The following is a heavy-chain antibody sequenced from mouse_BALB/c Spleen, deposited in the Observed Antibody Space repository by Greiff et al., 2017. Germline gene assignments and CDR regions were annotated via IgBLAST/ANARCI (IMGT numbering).Heavy chain of an antibody. CDR1: GYTFTSYA. J-gene: IGHJ3*01. CDR2: INPYNDGT. Sequence: LVESGPELVKPGASVKMSCKASGYTFTSYAMHWVKQKPGQGLEWIGYINPYNDGTKYNEKFKGKATLTSDKSSSTAYMELSSLTSEDSAVYYCARGYYGSIFAYWGQGTLVTVSA. D-gene: IGHD1-1*01. V-gene: IGHV1-14*01. CDR3: ARGYYGSIFAY.